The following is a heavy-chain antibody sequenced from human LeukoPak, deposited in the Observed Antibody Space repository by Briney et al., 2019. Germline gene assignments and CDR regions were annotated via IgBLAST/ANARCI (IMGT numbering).Heavy chain of an antibody. D-gene: IGHD1-26*01. Sequence: PSETLSLTCTVSGGSFSSYYWSWIRQPPGKGLEWIGYIYYSGTTNYNPSLKSRVTISVDTSKNQFSLKLSSVTAADTAVYYCASHGVDIVGAILWFDPWGQGTLVTVSS. CDR2: IYYSGTT. CDR3: ASHGVDIVGAILWFDP. J-gene: IGHJ5*02. V-gene: IGHV4-59*08. CDR1: GGSFSSYY.